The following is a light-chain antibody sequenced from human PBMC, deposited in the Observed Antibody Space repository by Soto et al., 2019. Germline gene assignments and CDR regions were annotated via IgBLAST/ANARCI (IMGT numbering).Light chain of an antibody. CDR2: AAS. V-gene: IGKV1-27*01. Sequence: DIQMTQSPSFVSASVGDRVTITCRASQSISNYLAWYQQKPGKIPKLLIYAASTLQSGVPSRFSGSGSGTDFTLTISSLQPEDVATYYCQKYNSALLTFGGGTKVDIK. CDR1: QSISNY. J-gene: IGKJ4*01. CDR3: QKYNSALLT.